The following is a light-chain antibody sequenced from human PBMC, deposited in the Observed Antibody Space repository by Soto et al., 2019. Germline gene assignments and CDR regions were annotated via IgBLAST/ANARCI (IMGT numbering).Light chain of an antibody. CDR3: QQYHYSPMNT. CDR2: GAS. CDR1: QSVRSTF. Sequence: VLPQSPDTLSLSPGDRATLSCRASQSVRSTFLAWYQQKPGQAPRLLIYGASNRAAGIPERFSGSASGRELTLTISRLEPDDAAVYYCQQYHYSPMNTFGQGTKLQIK. J-gene: IGKJ2*01. V-gene: IGKV3-20*01.